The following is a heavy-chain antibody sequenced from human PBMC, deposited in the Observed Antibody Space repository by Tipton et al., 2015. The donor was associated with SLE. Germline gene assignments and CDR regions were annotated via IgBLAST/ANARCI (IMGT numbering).Heavy chain of an antibody. Sequence: TLSLTCTVSGGSISSSSYYWGWIRQPPGKGLEWIGSIYYSGSTYYNPSLKSRVTISVDTSKNQFSLKLSSVTAADTAVYYCARAYLGVVEMATMRGAFDIWGQGTMVTVSS. CDR2: IYYSGST. V-gene: IGHV4-39*07. CDR1: GGSISSSSYY. J-gene: IGHJ3*02. CDR3: ARAYLGVVEMATMRGAFDI. D-gene: IGHD5-24*01.